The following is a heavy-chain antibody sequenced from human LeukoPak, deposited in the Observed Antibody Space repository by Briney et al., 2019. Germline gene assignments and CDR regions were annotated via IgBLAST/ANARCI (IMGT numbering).Heavy chain of an antibody. CDR2: ISGSGGTT. V-gene: IGHV3-23*01. CDR1: GFTFSSYG. D-gene: IGHD3-10*01. CDR3: ARVTYGSGTYGAFDY. J-gene: IGHJ4*02. Sequence: GGSLRLSCAASGFTFSSYGMSWVRQAPGKGLEWVSAISGSGGTTYYADSVKGRFTISRDNSKNTLYLQMNSLRAEDTAVYYCARVTYGSGTYGAFDYWGQGTLVTVSS.